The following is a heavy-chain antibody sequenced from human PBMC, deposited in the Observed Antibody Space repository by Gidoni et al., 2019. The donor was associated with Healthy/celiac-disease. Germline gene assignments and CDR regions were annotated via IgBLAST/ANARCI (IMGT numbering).Heavy chain of an antibody. J-gene: IGHJ6*02. D-gene: IGHD2-21*02. CDR3: ATIYCGGDCYLGGEPYYYYYGMDV. CDR2: IYSGGST. Sequence: EVQLVESGGGLVQPGGSLRLSCAASGFTVSSNYMSWVSQAPGKGLEGVSVIYSGGSTYYADSVKGRFTISRDNSKNTLYLQMNSLRAEDTAVYYCATIYCGGDCYLGGEPYYYYYGMDVWGQGTTVTVSS. CDR1: GFTVSSNY. V-gene: IGHV3-66*01.